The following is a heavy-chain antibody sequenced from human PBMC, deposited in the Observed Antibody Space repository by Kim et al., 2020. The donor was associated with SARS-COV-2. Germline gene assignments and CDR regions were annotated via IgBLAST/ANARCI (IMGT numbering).Heavy chain of an antibody. V-gene: IGHV1-18*01. Sequence: ASVKVSCKASGYTFTNYGISWVRQAPGQGLEWMGWISAYNGNTNYTEKLQGRLTMTTDTSASTAYMDLRSLRSDDTAVYYCARAVMVIPGIRYYYYGMDVWGQGTTVTVSS. D-gene: IGHD2-15*01. CDR1: GYTFTNYG. J-gene: IGHJ6*02. CDR2: ISAYNGNT. CDR3: ARAVMVIPGIRYYYYGMDV.